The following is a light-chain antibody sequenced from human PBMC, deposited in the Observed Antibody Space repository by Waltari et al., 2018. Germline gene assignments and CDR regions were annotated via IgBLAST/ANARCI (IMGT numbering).Light chain of an antibody. V-gene: IGLV1-44*01. J-gene: IGLJ2*01. Sequence: QSVLTQPPSASGTPGQRVALSCSGSFSNIDSNTVNWYQQLPGTAPKLLIYSDNQRPSGVPDRFSGSNSGTSASLAISGLQSEDEADYYCAAWDDSLNGIVFGGGTKLTVL. CDR2: SDN. CDR3: AAWDDSLNGIV. CDR1: FSNIDSNT.